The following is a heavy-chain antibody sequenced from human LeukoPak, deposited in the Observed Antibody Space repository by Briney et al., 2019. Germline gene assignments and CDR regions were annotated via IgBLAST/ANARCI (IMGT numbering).Heavy chain of an antibody. CDR3: ARDYVRGNAAFDI. CDR1: GFTSTSYC. CDR2: IWYDGSNK. D-gene: IGHD3-16*01. J-gene: IGHJ3*02. V-gene: IGHV3-33*01. Sequence: PGGSLRLSCAASGFTSTSYCMYWVRQAPGKGLEWVAVIWYDGSNKYYADSVKGRFTISRDNSKNTLYLQMNSLRAEDTAVYYCARDYVRGNAAFDIWGQGRMVTVSS.